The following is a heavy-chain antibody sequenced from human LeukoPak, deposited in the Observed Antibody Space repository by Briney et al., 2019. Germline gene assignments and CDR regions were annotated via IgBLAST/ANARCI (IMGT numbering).Heavy chain of an antibody. CDR2: IYPGDSDT. CDR3: ARPSSIAVADDPYFQH. CDR1: GYSFTSYW. D-gene: IGHD6-19*01. V-gene: IGHV5-51*01. Sequence: GESLKISCKCSGYSFTSYWIGWVRETPGKRLEWMGIIYPGDSDTRYSPSFQGQVTISADNSITTAYLQWSSLKASDTAMYYCARPSSIAVADDPYFQHSGQVTLVTVSS. J-gene: IGHJ1*01.